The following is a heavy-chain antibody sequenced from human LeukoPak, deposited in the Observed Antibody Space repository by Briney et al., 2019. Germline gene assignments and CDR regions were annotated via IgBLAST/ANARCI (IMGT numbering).Heavy chain of an antibody. Sequence: SETLSLTCTASGGSNSSSSYYWGWIRQPPGKGLEWIGSIYYSGSTYYNPSLKSRVTISVDTSKNQFSLKLSSVTAADTAVYYCARVVPAANYYYYMDVWGKGTTVTISS. D-gene: IGHD2-2*01. CDR3: ARVVPAANYYYYMDV. CDR2: IYYSGST. V-gene: IGHV4-39*07. CDR1: GGSNSSSSYY. J-gene: IGHJ6*03.